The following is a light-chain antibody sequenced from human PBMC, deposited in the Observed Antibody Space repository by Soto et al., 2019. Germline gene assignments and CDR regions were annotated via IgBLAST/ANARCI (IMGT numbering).Light chain of an antibody. V-gene: IGKV1-33*01. Sequence: DIQMTQSPSSLSASVGDRVTITCQASQDISNYLNWYQKKPGKAPKLLIYDASNLETGVPSRFSGSGSGTDFTFSISSLQPEDIATYYCQQYDNLPITFGGGTQVEIK. CDR3: QQYDNLPIT. CDR1: QDISNY. CDR2: DAS. J-gene: IGKJ4*01.